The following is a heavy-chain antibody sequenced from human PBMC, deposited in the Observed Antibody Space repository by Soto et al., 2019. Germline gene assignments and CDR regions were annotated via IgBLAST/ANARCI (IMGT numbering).Heavy chain of an antibody. Sequence: GGSLRLSCAASGFTFDDYAMHWVRQAPGKGLEWVSGISWSSGSIGYADSVKGRFTISRDNAKNSLYLQMNSLRAEDTAVYYCARDFYGYCSSTSCYLDWFDPWGQGTLVTVSS. D-gene: IGHD2-2*03. CDR1: GFTFDDYA. CDR3: ARDFYGYCSSTSCYLDWFDP. V-gene: IGHV3-9*01. CDR2: ISWSSGSI. J-gene: IGHJ5*02.